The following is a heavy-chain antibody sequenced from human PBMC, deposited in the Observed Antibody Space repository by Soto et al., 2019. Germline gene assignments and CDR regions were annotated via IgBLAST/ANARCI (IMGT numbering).Heavy chain of an antibody. J-gene: IGHJ4*02. D-gene: IGHD4-17*01. CDR1: GFTFSSYG. CDR2: IWYDGSNK. Sequence: QVQLVESGGGVVQPGRSLRLSCAASGFTFSSYGMHWVRQAPGKGLEWVAVIWYDGSNKYYADSVKGRFTISRDNSKNTLYRQMKSLRAEDTAVYYCARDDYGDYGGGGGLFDYWGQGTLVTVSS. CDR3: ARDDYGDYGGGGGLFDY. V-gene: IGHV3-33*01.